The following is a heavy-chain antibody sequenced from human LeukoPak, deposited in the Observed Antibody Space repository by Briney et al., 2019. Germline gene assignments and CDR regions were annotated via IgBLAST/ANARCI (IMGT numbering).Heavy chain of an antibody. CDR3: ARVPDYLYFQH. CDR1: GYSISSGYY. J-gene: IGHJ1*01. CDR2: IYHSGST. Sequence: KTSETLSLTCTVSGYSISSGYYWGWIRQPPGKGLEWIGSIYHSGSTYYNPSLKSRVTISVDTSKNQFSLKLSSVTAADTAVYYCARVPDYLYFQHWGQGTLVTVSS. D-gene: IGHD5-12*01. V-gene: IGHV4-38-2*02.